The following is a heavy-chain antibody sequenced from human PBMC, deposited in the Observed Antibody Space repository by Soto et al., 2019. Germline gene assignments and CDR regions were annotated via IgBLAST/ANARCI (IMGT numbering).Heavy chain of an antibody. CDR1: AGTFSSYA. Sequence: ASVKVSCKASAGTFSSYAISWVRQAPGQGLEWMGVIIPIFGTATYAPKFQGSVTIPRDTSASTAYMALSSLRSDDTAVYYCARDPGYSYGYNWGQGTLVTVS. CDR3: ARDPGYSYGYN. CDR2: IIPIFGTA. D-gene: IGHD5-18*01. V-gene: IGHV1-69*06. J-gene: IGHJ4*02.